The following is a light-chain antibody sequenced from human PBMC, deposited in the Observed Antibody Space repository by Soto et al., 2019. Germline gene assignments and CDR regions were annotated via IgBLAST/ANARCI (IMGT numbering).Light chain of an antibody. V-gene: IGKV1-33*01. Sequence: DIQMTQSPSSLSASVGDRVTITCPASQDISNYLNWYQQKPGKAPKLLIYDASNLETGVPSRFSGSGSGTDFTFTISSLQPEDIATYYCQQYDTLRVTFGPGTKVDI. J-gene: IGKJ3*01. CDR2: DAS. CDR3: QQYDTLRVT. CDR1: QDISNY.